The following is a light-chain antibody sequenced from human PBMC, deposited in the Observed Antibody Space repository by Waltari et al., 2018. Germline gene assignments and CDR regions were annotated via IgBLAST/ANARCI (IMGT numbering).Light chain of an antibody. J-gene: IGKJ2*01. Sequence: DIVLTQSPDSLSVSLGGRATINCKSSQSLLYSSNNQNYLAWFRQKPGQPPNLLIYWASTRESGVPDRFSGSGSGTDFTLTITDLQAEDVAIYYCQQYYRPPQTFGQGTKLEIK. CDR1: QSLLYSSNNQNY. CDR2: WAS. CDR3: QQYYRPPQT. V-gene: IGKV4-1*01.